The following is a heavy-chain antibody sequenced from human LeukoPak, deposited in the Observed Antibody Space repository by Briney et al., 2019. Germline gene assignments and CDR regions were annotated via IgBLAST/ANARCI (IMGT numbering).Heavy chain of an antibody. CDR2: IYSAGSGSAT. CDR3: ARGDGYNFWEY. J-gene: IGHJ4*02. Sequence: PGGSLRLSCAASGFTFTTYGMSWVRQAPGKGLEWVSVIYSAGSGSATYYADSVTGRFTISRDSSMSTLYLQMNSLRVEDTAVYYCARGDGYNFWEYWGQGTLVTVSS. CDR1: GFTFTTYG. D-gene: IGHD5-24*01. V-gene: IGHV3-23*03.